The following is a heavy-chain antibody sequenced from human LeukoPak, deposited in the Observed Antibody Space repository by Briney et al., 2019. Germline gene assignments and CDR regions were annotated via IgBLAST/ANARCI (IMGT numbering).Heavy chain of an antibody. J-gene: IGHJ4*02. CDR1: GFTVSSNY. CDR3: ARDPPLGYDFWSGYQGGDY. CDR2: IYSGGST. Sequence: PGGSLRLSCAASGFTVSSNYMSWVRQAPGKGLAWVSVIYSGGSTYYADSVKGRFTISRDNSKNTLYLQMNSLRAEDTAVYYCARDPPLGYDFWSGYQGGDYWGQGTLVTVSS. V-gene: IGHV3-66*02. D-gene: IGHD3-3*01.